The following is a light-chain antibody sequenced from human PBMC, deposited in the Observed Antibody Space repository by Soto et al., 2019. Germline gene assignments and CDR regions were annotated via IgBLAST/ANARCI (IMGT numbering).Light chain of an antibody. J-gene: IGLJ2*01. Sequence: QSVLTQPPSASGTPGQRVTISCSGSSSNIGSNPVNWYQQLPGTAPKLLIYGNHQRPSGVPDRCSGSQSVTSASLAISGLQSEDEGDYYCAAWDDSLGILVFGGGTKLTVL. CDR2: GNH. CDR1: SSNIGSNP. V-gene: IGLV1-44*01. CDR3: AAWDDSLGILV.